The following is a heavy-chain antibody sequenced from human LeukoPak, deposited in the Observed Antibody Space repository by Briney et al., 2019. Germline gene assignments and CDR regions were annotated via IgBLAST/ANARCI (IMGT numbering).Heavy chain of an antibody. CDR3: ARVYSGTDL. Sequence: SETLSLTCNVSGGSISSASYYWGWLRQPPGKGLEWIGSIYYTGTTYQSPSLKSRVTISVHTSKNQFSLKLSSVTAADTAVYYCARVYSGTDLWGQGTLVTVSS. V-gene: IGHV4-39*01. J-gene: IGHJ5*02. CDR2: IYYTGTT. D-gene: IGHD5-12*01. CDR1: GGSISSASYY.